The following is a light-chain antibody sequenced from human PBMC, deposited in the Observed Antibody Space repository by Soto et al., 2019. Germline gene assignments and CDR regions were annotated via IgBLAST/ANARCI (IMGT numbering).Light chain of an antibody. CDR2: EVT. V-gene: IGLV2-8*01. CDR3: SSYAGSNTLV. Sequence: QSALTQPPSASGSPGQSVTISCAGSGSDIAVYDFVSWYQQHPGTAPKLIIYEVTKRPSGVPDRFSGSKSASTASLTVSGLQAEYEADYYCSSYAGSNTLVFGGGTKLTVL. J-gene: IGLJ2*01. CDR1: GSDIAVYDF.